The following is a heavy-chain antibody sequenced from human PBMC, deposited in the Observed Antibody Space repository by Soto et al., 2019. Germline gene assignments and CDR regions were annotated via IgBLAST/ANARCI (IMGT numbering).Heavy chain of an antibody. J-gene: IGHJ6*03. CDR2: INHSGST. CDR3: ARGIAARRNYYYYMDV. Sequence: ETLSLTCAVYGGSFSGYYWSWIRQPPGKGLEWIGEINHSGSTNYNPSLKSRVTISVDTSKNQFSLKLSSVTAADTAVYYCARGIAARRNYYYYMDVWGKGTTVTVSS. V-gene: IGHV4-34*01. D-gene: IGHD6-6*01. CDR1: GGSFSGYY.